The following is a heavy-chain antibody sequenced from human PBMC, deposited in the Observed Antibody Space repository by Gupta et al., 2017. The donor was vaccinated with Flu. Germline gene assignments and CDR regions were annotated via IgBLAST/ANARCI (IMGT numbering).Heavy chain of an antibody. CDR1: GGSISSYY. J-gene: IGHJ4*02. D-gene: IGHD6-6*01. CDR3: ARDGSARPSTV. Sequence: GGSISSYYWSWIRHPPGKGLEWIGYIYNSGNTNDNPSLKSRVTISVDTSKTQVALNLRSVXAADTAVYXGARDGSARPSTVGGQGTLVTVSS. CDR2: IYNSGNT. V-gene: IGHV4-59*01.